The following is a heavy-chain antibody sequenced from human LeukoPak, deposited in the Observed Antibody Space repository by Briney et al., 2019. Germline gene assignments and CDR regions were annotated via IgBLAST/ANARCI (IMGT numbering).Heavy chain of an antibody. CDR1: GFTFSDYY. D-gene: IGHD6-19*01. CDR3: ARDSSGYSSGWYYYYYGMDV. V-gene: IGHV3-11*01. J-gene: IGHJ6*02. CDR2: ISRSGSTI. Sequence: PGGSLRLSCEASGFTFSDYYMSWIRQAPGKGLEWVSYISRSGSTIYYADSVKGRFTISRDNAKNSLYLQMNSLRAEDTAVYYCARDSSGYSSGWYYYYYGMDVWGQGTTVTVSS.